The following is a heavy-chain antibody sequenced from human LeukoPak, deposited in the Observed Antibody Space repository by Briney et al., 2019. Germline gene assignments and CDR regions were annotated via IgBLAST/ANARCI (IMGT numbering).Heavy chain of an antibody. V-gene: IGHV3-9*03. CDR2: INWNSGTI. CDR1: GFIFDDYA. D-gene: IGHD2-15*01. Sequence: PGGSLRLSCAASGFIFDDYAMHWVRQAPGKGLEWVSGINWNSGTIGYADSVKGRFTISRDNAKNSLYLQMNSLRADDMAFYYCARDRFRYCSGAYCSHFEFWGQGTLVSVPS. J-gene: IGHJ4*02. CDR3: ARDRFRYCSGAYCSHFEF.